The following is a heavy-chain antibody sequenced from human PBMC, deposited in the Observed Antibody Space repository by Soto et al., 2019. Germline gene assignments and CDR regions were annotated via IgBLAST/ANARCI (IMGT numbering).Heavy chain of an antibody. CDR3: ARENYYDSSGYYYVFWFDP. V-gene: IGHV4-30-4*01. D-gene: IGHD3-22*01. CDR2: IYYSGST. CDR1: GGSISSGDYY. J-gene: IGHJ5*02. Sequence: KPSETLSLTCTVSGGSISSGDYYWSWIRQPPGKGLEWIGYIYYSGSTYYNPSLKSRVTISVDTSKNQFSLKLSSVTAADTAVYYCARENYYDSSGYYYVFWFDPWGQGTRVTVSS.